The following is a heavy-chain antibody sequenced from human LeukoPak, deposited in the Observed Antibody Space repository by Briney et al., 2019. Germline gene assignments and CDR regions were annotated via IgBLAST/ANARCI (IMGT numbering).Heavy chain of an antibody. D-gene: IGHD2-15*01. Sequence: GASVKVSCKASVGTFISYAISWVRQAPGQGLEWMGRIIPILGIANYAQKFQGRVTITADKSTSTAYMELSSLRSEDTAVYCCAIYCSGGSCEDNWFDPWGQGTLVTVSS. CDR1: VGTFISYA. V-gene: IGHV1-69*04. CDR2: IIPILGIA. J-gene: IGHJ5*02. CDR3: AIYCSGGSCEDNWFDP.